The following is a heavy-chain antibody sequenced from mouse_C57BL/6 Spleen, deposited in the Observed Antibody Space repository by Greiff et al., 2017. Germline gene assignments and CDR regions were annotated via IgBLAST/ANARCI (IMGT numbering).Heavy chain of an antibody. CDR1: GFTFSSYG. CDR3: ARQERRYAMDY. CDR2: ISSGGSYT. V-gene: IGHV5-6*01. J-gene: IGHJ4*01. Sequence: VQRVESGGDLVKPGGSLKLSCAASGFTFSSYGMSWVRQTPDKRLEWVATISSGGSYTYYPASVKGRFTISRDKAKNTLYLQMSSLKSEDTAMYYCARQERRYAMDYWGQGTSVTVSS.